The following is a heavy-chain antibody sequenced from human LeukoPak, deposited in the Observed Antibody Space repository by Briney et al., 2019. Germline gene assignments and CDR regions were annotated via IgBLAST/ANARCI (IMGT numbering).Heavy chain of an antibody. J-gene: IGHJ6*03. Sequence: PGGSLRLSCAASGFTFSSYEMNWVRQAPGKGLEWVSSISGSSSYIYYADSVKGRFTISRDNAKNSLYLEMNSLRAEDTAVYYCAKDGSMPWGYYMDVWGKGTTVTISS. CDR2: ISGSSSYI. CDR3: AKDGSMPWGYYMDV. V-gene: IGHV3-21*01. D-gene: IGHD2/OR15-2a*01. CDR1: GFTFSSYE.